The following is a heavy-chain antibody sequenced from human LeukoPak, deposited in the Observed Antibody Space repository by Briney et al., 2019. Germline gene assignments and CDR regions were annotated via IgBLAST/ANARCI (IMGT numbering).Heavy chain of an antibody. V-gene: IGHV3-23*01. CDR1: GLSFGFYA. Sequence: GGSLRLSCAASGLSFGFYAMSWVRQAPGKGLEWASSISGGGAGTYYADSVRDRFTISRDNSKNTLYLQMDSLRAEDTALYYCAKDFVRYNIQFDYWGQGALVTVSS. CDR2: ISGGGAGT. D-gene: IGHD1-14*01. J-gene: IGHJ4*02. CDR3: AKDFVRYNIQFDY.